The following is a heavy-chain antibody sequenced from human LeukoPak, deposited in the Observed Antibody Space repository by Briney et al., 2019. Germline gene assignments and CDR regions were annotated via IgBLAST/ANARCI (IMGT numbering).Heavy chain of an antibody. CDR1: GFIFSSFA. Sequence: GGSLRLSCAASGFIFSSFAMNWVRQAPGKGLEWVSIISGNGDTTYYTDSVKGRFIISRDNSKDTLYLQMNSLRVEDTALYYCAKGTNRGDFDYWGQGILVTVSS. J-gene: IGHJ4*02. CDR2: ISGNGDTT. V-gene: IGHV3-23*01. CDR3: AKGTNRGDFDY. D-gene: IGHD3-16*01.